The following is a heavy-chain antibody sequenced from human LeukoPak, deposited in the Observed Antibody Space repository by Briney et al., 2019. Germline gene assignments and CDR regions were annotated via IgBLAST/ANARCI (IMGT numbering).Heavy chain of an antibody. CDR1: GFTFSSYA. D-gene: IGHD6-19*01. CDR2: ISYDGSNK. CDR3: ATPSLGQWLYYFDY. V-gene: IGHV3-30*04. Sequence: PGRSLRLSCAASGFTFSSYAMHWVRQVPGKGLEWVAVISYDGSNKYYADSVKGRFTISRDNSKNTLYLQMNSLRAEDTAVYYCATPSLGQWLYYFDYWGQGTLVTVSS. J-gene: IGHJ4*02.